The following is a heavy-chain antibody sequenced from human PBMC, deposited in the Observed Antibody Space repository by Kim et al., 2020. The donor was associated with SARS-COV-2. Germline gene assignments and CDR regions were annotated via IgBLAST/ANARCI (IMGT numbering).Heavy chain of an antibody. D-gene: IGHD6-6*01. Sequence: GGSLRLSCSASGLIFSLYGMFWVRQAPGKGLEYVAAISSNGGRTYVVDSVKGRFIISRDNSKSTVYLQMNSLRVEDTAVYYCVKEGKLGSSDRYFDNWGQGALVTVPS. CDR1: GLIFSLYG. J-gene: IGHJ4*02. CDR3: VKEGKLGSSDRYFDN. CDR2: ISSNGGRT. V-gene: IGHV3-64D*09.